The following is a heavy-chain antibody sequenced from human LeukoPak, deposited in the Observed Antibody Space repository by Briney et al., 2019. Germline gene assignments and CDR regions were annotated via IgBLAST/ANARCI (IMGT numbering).Heavy chain of an antibody. CDR2: IYYSGST. Sequence: SETLSLTCSVSGGSISSSSYYWGWIRQPPGKGLEWIGSIYYSGSTYYNPSLKSRVTISVDTSKNQFSLKLSSVTAADTAVYYCASPLTAGYAFDIWGQGTMVTVSS. J-gene: IGHJ3*02. CDR3: ASPLTAGYAFDI. CDR1: GGSISSSSYY. V-gene: IGHV4-39*01.